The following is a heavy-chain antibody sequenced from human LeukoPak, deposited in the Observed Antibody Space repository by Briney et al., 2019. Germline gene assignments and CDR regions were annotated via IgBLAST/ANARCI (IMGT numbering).Heavy chain of an antibody. D-gene: IGHD1-26*01. CDR1: RFTFSSYS. CDR3: AKDVKATGQWELLFTDYYYYYMDV. Sequence: GGSLRLSCAASRFTFSSYSMNWVRQAPGKGLEWVSYISSSSSTIYYADSVKGRFTISRDNSKNTLYLQMNSLRAEDTAVYYCAKDVKATGQWELLFTDYYYYYMDVWGKGTTVTVSS. CDR2: ISSSSSTI. J-gene: IGHJ6*03. V-gene: IGHV3-48*01.